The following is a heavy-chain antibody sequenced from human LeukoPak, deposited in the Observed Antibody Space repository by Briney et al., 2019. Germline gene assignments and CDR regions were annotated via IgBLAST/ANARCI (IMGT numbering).Heavy chain of an antibody. V-gene: IGHV1-2*02. J-gene: IGHJ5*02. CDR3: ASKRSSSSWYEWFDP. D-gene: IGHD6-13*01. CDR1: GYTFTGYY. Sequence: ASVKVSCKASGYTFTGYYMHWVRQAPGQGLEWMGWINPNSGGTNYAQKFQGRVTMTRDTSISTAYMELSRLRSDDTAVYYCASKRSSSSWYEWFDPWGQGTLVTVSS. CDR2: INPNSGGT.